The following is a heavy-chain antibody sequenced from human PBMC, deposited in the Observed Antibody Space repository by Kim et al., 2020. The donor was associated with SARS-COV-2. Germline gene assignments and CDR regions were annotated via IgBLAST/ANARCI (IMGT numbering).Heavy chain of an antibody. Sequence: GGSLRLSCAASGFTFSSYGMHWVRQAPGKGLEWVAVISYDGSNKYYADSVKGRFTISRDNSKNTLYLQMNSLRAEDTAVYYCAKDRGIAAAGKKVAFDIWGQGTMVTVSS. J-gene: IGHJ3*02. CDR3: AKDRGIAAAGKKVAFDI. CDR2: ISYDGSNK. D-gene: IGHD6-13*01. V-gene: IGHV3-30*18. CDR1: GFTFSSYG.